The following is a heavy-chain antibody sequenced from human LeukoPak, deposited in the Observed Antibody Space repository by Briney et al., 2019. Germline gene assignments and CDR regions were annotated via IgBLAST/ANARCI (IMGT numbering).Heavy chain of an antibody. V-gene: IGHV5-51*01. CDR3: ARHGPPRLGVSYYYYMDV. D-gene: IGHD3-3*01. CDR2: IYPGDSDT. Sequence: GESLKSSCNGSGYIFTSYWAVWVGQMPGKDLEWMGIIYPGDSDTRYRPYFQGQETISADKSISTAYLQWSSLKASDTAMYYCARHGPPRLGVSYYYYMDVWGKGTTVTVSS. J-gene: IGHJ6*03. CDR1: GYIFTSYW.